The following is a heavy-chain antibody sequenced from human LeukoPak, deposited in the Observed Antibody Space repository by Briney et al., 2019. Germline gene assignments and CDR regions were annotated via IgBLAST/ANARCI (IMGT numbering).Heavy chain of an antibody. J-gene: IGHJ4*02. D-gene: IGHD2-21*02. CDR2: ISWNSGSI. CDR1: GFTFDDYA. V-gene: IGHV3-9*01. Sequence: GGSLRLSCAASGFTFDDYAMPWVRQAPGKGLEWVSGISWNSGSIGYADSVKGRFTISRDNAKNSLYLQMNSLRAEDTALYYCAKGKRKVTANWGSFDYWGQGTLVTVSS. CDR3: AKGKRKVTANWGSFDY.